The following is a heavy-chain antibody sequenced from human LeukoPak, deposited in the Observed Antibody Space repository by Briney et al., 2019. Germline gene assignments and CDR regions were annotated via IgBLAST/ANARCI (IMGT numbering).Heavy chain of an antibody. CDR1: GFTFDDDG. CDR3: ARGAHYCSSTSCYTIPMDV. D-gene: IGHD2-2*02. Sequence: GGALRLSCAASGFTFDDDGMRWVGQAPGKGLEGGSGINWNVGSTGYADSVKGRFTISRDNAKNSLYLQMNSLRAEDTAVYYCARGAHYCSSTSCYTIPMDVWGKGTTVTISS. V-gene: IGHV3-20*04. CDR2: INWNVGST. J-gene: IGHJ6*03.